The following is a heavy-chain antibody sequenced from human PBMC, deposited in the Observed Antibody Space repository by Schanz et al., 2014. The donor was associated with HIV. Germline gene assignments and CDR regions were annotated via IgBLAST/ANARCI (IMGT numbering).Heavy chain of an antibody. D-gene: IGHD2-15*01. Sequence: EVQLLESGGGLVQPGGSLRLSCAASGFLFSSYGMSWVRQAPGKGLEWVSIISGGGGKTYYADSVKGRFTISRDNSKNTLYLQMNSLRAEDTAVYYCANLVVAATDDAFDIWGQGTMVTVSS. CDR1: GFLFSSYG. CDR3: ANLVVAATDDAFDI. CDR2: ISGGGGKT. J-gene: IGHJ3*02. V-gene: IGHV3-23*01.